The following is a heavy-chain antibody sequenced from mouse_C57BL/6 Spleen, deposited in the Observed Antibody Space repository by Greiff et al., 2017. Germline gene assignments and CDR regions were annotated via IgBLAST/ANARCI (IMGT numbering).Heavy chain of an antibody. CDR3: ASYDGYYNWYFGV. J-gene: IGHJ1*03. CDR2: ISSGSSTI. D-gene: IGHD2-3*01. V-gene: IGHV5-17*01. Sequence: EVQVVESGGGLVKPGGSLKLSCAASGFTFSDYGMHWVRQAPEKGLEWVAYISSGSSTIYYADTVKGRFTISRDNAKNTLFLQMTRLRSEDTAMYYCASYDGYYNWYFGVWGTGTTVTVAS. CDR1: GFTFSDYG.